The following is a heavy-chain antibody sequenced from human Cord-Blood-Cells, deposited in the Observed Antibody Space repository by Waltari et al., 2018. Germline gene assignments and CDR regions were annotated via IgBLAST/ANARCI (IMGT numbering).Heavy chain of an antibody. CDR2: ICYSGST. D-gene: IGHD6-13*01. Sequence: QVQLQESGPGLVKPSETLSLTCTVSGGSISSYYWSWIRQPPGKGLEWIGYICYSGSTNYNPSLKSRVTISVDTSKNQFSLKLSSVTAADTAVYYCARSAGYSSSWYYFDYWGQGTLVTVSS. V-gene: IGHV4-59*08. CDR1: GGSISSYY. J-gene: IGHJ4*02. CDR3: ARSAGYSSSWYYFDY.